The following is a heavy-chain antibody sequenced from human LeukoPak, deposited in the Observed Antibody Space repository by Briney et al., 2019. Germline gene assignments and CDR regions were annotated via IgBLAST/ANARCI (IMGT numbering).Heavy chain of an antibody. CDR3: ATIKRGNIYGYFDF. CDR1: GFTFSSYW. Sequence: GSLRLSCAASGFTFSSYWMSWLRQPPGKGLEWIAYMRDTVNTKDNPSFKSRLTLSADTSKNQFSLRLSSVTAADSAVYYCATIKRGNIYGYFDFWGQGILVTVSS. V-gene: IGHV4-59*01. D-gene: IGHD5-18*01. CDR2: MRDTVNT. J-gene: IGHJ4*02.